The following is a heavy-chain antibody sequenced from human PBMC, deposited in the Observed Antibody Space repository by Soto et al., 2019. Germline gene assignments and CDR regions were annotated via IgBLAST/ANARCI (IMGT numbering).Heavy chain of an antibody. V-gene: IGHV4-30-4*01. CDR1: GGSISSGDYY. Sequence: PSETLSLTCTVSGGSISSGDYYWSWIRQPPGKGLEWIGYIYYSGSTYYNPSLKSRVTISVDTSKNQFSLKLSSVTAADTAVYYCARGITGMLYYYDSSGYTNFDYWGQGTLVTVSS. J-gene: IGHJ4*02. CDR2: IYYSGST. D-gene: IGHD3-22*01. CDR3: ARGITGMLYYYDSSGYTNFDY.